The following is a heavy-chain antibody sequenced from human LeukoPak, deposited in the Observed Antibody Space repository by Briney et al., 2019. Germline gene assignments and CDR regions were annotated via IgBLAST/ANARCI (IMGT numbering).Heavy chain of an antibody. V-gene: IGHV3-7*01. CDR2: IKQDGSEK. Sequence: PGGSLRLSCAASGFTFSSYWMSWVRQAPGKGLEWAANIKQDGSEKYYVDSVKGRLTISRDNAKNSLYLQMNSLRAEDTAVYYCARWVYDGSVGIDYWGQGTLVTVSS. CDR1: GFTFSSYW. D-gene: IGHD3-10*01. CDR3: ARWVYDGSVGIDY. J-gene: IGHJ4*02.